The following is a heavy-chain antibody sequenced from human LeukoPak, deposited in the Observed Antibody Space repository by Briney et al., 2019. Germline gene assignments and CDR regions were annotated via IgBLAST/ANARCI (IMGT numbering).Heavy chain of an antibody. CDR2: ISSSSSYI. CDR1: GFTFSSYS. V-gene: IGHV3-21*01. D-gene: IGHD2-2*01. J-gene: IGHJ4*02. CDR3: AREEEGYCSSTSCYGFDY. Sequence: GGSLRLSCAASGFTFSSYSMNWVRQAPGKGLEWVSSISSSSSYIYCADSVKGRFTISRDNAKNSLYLQMNSLRVEDTAVYYCAREEEGYCSSTSCYGFDYWGQGTLVTVSS.